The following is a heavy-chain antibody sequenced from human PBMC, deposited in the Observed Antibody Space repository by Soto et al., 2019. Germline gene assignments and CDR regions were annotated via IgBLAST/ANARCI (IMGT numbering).Heavy chain of an antibody. CDR2: ISAYNGNT. CDR1: GYTFTSYG. CDR3: ARDQVRSSYSSGWAGY. D-gene: IGHD6-19*01. J-gene: IGHJ4*02. Sequence: GASVKVSCKASGYTFTSYGISWVRQAPGQGLEWMGWISAYNGNTNYAQKLQGRVTMTTDTSTSTAYMELRSLRSDDTAVYYCARDQVRSSYSSGWAGYWGQGTLVTVSS. V-gene: IGHV1-18*04.